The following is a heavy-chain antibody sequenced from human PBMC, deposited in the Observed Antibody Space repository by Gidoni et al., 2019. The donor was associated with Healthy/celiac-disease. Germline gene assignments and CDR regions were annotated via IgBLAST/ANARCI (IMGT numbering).Heavy chain of an antibody. J-gene: IGHJ3*02. Sequence: QLQLQASGPGLVKPSATLSLTCTVSGGSISRSRYYWGWIRQPPGKGLELIGSIYYSGSTYYNPSLKSRVTISVDTSKNQFSLKLSSVTAADTAVYYWARLSGYDLWSGPYSAVDIWGQGTMVTVSS. CDR1: GGSISRSRYY. D-gene: IGHD3-3*01. CDR2: IYYSGST. CDR3: ARLSGYDLWSGPYSAVDI. V-gene: IGHV4-39*07.